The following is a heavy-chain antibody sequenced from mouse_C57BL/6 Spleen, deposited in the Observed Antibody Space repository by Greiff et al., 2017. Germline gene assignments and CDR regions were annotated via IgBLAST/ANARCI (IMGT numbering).Heavy chain of an antibody. CDR2: IDPEDGDT. V-gene: IGHV14-1*01. Sequence: EVQLQQSGAELVRPGASVKLSCTASGFNIKDYYMHWVKPRPEQGLEWIGRIDPEDGDTEYAPKFPGKATMTADTSSNTAYLQLSSLTSEDTAVDYCTTDDFYYGSSPFDYWGQGTTLTVSS. CDR3: TTDDFYYGSSPFDY. D-gene: IGHD1-1*01. J-gene: IGHJ2*01. CDR1: GFNIKDYY.